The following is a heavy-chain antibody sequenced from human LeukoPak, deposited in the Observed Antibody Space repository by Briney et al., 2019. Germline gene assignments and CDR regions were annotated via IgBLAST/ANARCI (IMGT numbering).Heavy chain of an antibody. J-gene: IGHJ3*02. CDR1: GFTFSSFS. V-gene: IGHV3-48*01. CDR3: ARRARITMIVVVIGVPAFDI. Sequence: QAGGSLRLSCAASGFTFSSFSMNWVRQAPGKGLEWVPYISSSSTTIDNADSVKGRFTISRDNAKNSLYLQMNSLRAEDTAVYYCARRARITMIVVVIGVPAFDIWGQGTMVTVSS. D-gene: IGHD3-22*01. CDR2: ISSSSTTI.